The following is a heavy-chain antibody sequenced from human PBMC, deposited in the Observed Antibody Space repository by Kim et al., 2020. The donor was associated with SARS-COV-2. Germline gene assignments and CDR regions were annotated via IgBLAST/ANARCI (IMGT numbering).Heavy chain of an antibody. CDR1: GFSFSSYR. J-gene: IGHJ4*02. Sequence: PGGSLRLSCAASGFSFSSYRMHWVRQGPGKGLEWVGVISNDGSQQYHPDSVKGRFTISRDNSKNTLDLQMNGLRTEDTAVYYCARISVTSLGGPFDYWCQGTLVIVSS. D-gene: IGHD6-19*01. CDR2: ISNDGSQQ. V-gene: IGHV3-30*04. CDR3: ARISVTSLGGPFDY.